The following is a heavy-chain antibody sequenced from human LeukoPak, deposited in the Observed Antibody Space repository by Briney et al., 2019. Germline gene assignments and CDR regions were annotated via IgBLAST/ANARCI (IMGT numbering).Heavy chain of an antibody. J-gene: IGHJ4*02. CDR2: ISYDGSNK. V-gene: IGHV3-30*18. CDR3: AKVHSVYGSGSYTFDY. CDR1: GFTFSSYG. Sequence: GGSLGLSCAASGFTFSSYGMHWVRQAPGKGLEWVAVISYDGSNKYYADSVKGRFTISRDNSKNTLYLQMNSLRAEDTAVYYCAKVHSVYGSGSYTFDYWGQGTLVTVSS. D-gene: IGHD3-10*01.